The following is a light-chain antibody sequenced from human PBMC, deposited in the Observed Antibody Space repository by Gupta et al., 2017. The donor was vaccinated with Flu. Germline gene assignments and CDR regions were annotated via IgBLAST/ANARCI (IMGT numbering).Light chain of an antibody. CDR3: QQYEKNPWT. J-gene: IGKJ2*01. CDR2: RAT. CDR1: QNINSW. V-gene: IGKV1-5*03. Sequence: PSTLAASVVDRVTITCRASQNINSWLAWYQQKPGKAPKLLIYRATSLEDGVPSRFSGSRSATEFTLTISSLVPDDFATYYCQQYEKNPWTFAQGTRLEIK.